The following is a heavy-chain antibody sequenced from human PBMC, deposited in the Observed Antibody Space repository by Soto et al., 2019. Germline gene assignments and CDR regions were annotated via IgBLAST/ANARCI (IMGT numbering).Heavy chain of an antibody. CDR2: INPNSGGT. CDR1: GYTFTGYY. V-gene: IGHV1-2*02. J-gene: IGHJ6*02. CDR3: AREPPTGAPSYYYYYGMDV. Sequence: ASVKVSCKASGYTFTGYYMHWVRQAPGQGLEWMGWINPNSGGTNYAQKFQGRVTMTRDTSISTAYMELSRLRSDDTAVYYCAREPPTGAPSYYYYYGMDVWGQGTTVTVSS. D-gene: IGHD3-10*01.